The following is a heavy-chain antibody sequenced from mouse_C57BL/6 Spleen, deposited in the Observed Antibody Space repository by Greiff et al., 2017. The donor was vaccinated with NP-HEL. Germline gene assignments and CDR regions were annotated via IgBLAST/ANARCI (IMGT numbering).Heavy chain of an antibody. Sequence: EVKLVESGGGLVKPGGSLKLSCAASGFTFSSYAMSWVRQTPEKRLAWVATISDGGSYTYYPDNVKGRFTISRDNAKNNLYLQMSHLKSEDTAMYYCAREGYYYGSSPWFAYWGQGTLVTVSA. CDR2: ISDGGSYT. D-gene: IGHD1-1*01. V-gene: IGHV5-4*01. CDR3: AREGYYYGSSPWFAY. J-gene: IGHJ3*01. CDR1: GFTFSSYA.